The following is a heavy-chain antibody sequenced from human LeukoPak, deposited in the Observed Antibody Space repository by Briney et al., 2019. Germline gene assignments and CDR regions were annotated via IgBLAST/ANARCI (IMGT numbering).Heavy chain of an antibody. V-gene: IGHV3-66*01. CDR1: GFTFSSNY. Sequence: GGSLRLSCAASGFTFSSNYMSWVRQAPGKGLEWVSVIYSGGSTYYADSVKGRFTISRDNSKNTLYLQMNSLRAEDTAVYYCARMRDGYNPPLGYWGQGTLVTVSS. J-gene: IGHJ4*02. CDR3: ARMRDGYNPPLGY. CDR2: IYSGGST. D-gene: IGHD5-24*01.